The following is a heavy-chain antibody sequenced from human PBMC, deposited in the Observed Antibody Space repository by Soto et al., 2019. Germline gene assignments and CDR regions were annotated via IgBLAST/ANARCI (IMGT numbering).Heavy chain of an antibody. Sequence: EVQLLESGGGLVQPGGSLGLSCAASGFTFGIYVMAWVRQAPGKGLEWVSTISGSGTSAYYADSVKGRFSFSRDNSKTTVYLQMDSLRAEDSAIYYCAKGHANGWYGALDYWGQGSLVTVSS. V-gene: IGHV3-23*01. J-gene: IGHJ4*02. CDR1: GFTFGIYV. CDR2: ISGSGTSA. CDR3: AKGHANGWYGALDY. D-gene: IGHD6-19*01.